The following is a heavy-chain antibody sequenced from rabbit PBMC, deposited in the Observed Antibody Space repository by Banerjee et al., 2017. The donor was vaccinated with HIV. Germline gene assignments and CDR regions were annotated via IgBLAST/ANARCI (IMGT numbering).Heavy chain of an antibody. D-gene: IGHD8-1*01. V-gene: IGHV1S43*01. Sequence: QQQLEESGGDLVKPGASLTLTCTASGLDFSSSYVMCWVRQAPGKGLELIVCIGVVSGTTWYASWVNGRFTISSDNAQNTVDLKMNSLTAADTATHFCARYNPGGSSLKLWGPGTLVTVS. CDR3: ARYNPGGSSLKL. CDR2: IGVVSGTT. J-gene: IGHJ4*01. CDR1: GLDFSSSYV.